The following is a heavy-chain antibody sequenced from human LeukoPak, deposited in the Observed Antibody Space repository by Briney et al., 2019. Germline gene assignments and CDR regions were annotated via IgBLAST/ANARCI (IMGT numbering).Heavy chain of an antibody. V-gene: IGHV3-33*01. CDR1: GFTFSTYG. Sequence: GGSLRLSCATSGFTFSTYGIHWVRHAPGKGLEWVAAIWPDGSYKYYAGSGKGRFTISRDNSKNTVYLQMNTLRDEDTAVYYCARGGSTGYNYNAFDIWGQGTMVTVSS. CDR3: ARGGSTGYNYNAFDI. D-gene: IGHD3-22*01. J-gene: IGHJ3*02. CDR2: IWPDGSYK.